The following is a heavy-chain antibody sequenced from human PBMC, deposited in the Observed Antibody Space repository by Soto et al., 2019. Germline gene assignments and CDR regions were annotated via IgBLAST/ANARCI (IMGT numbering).Heavy chain of an antibody. CDR3: ARHGYNYGGGYFDY. CDR1: GVTVSSNS. J-gene: IGHJ4*02. CDR2: IYSGGST. V-gene: IGHV3-66*04. Sequence: EVQLVESGGGLVQPGGSLRLSCAASGVTVSSNSMSWVCQAPGKGLEWVSVIYSGGSTYYADSVKGRFTISRDNSKNTLYLQMNSLRAEDTAVYYCARHGYNYGGGYFDYWGQGTLVTVSS. D-gene: IGHD5-18*01.